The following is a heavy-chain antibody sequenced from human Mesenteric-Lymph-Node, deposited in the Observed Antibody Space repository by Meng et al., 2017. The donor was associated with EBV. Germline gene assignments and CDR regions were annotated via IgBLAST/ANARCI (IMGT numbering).Heavy chain of an antibody. Sequence: EVQVGESGGGLAQPGGSLRLSCAASEFTFSNYAISWARQAPGKGLEWVSTISIDGFTTYNTDLVKGRFTASRDASKNTVYLQLDSLRVEDTAVYYCAKGGNFDIWGQGTLVTVSS. CDR1: EFTFSNYA. CDR3: AKGGNFDI. V-gene: IGHV3-23*04. J-gene: IGHJ4*02. CDR2: ISIDGFTT.